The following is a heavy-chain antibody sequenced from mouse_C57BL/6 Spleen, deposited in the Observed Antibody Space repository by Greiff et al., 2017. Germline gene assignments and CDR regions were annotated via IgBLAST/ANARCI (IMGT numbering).Heavy chain of an antibody. CDR1: GYTFTSYW. CDR3: ARGGLTMVTTYAMDY. V-gene: IGHV1-64*01. J-gene: IGHJ4*01. Sequence: QVQLQQPGAELVKPGASVKLSCKASGYTFTSYWMHWVKQRPGQGLEWIGMIHPNSGSTNYNEKFKSKATLTVDKSSSTAYMQLSSLTSEDSAVYYCARGGLTMVTTYAMDYWGQGTSVTVSS. CDR2: IHPNSGST. D-gene: IGHD2-2*01.